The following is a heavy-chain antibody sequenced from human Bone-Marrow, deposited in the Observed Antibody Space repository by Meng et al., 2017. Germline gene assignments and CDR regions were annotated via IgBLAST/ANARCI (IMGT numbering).Heavy chain of an antibody. CDR1: GVSFTDAW. V-gene: IGHV3-15*04. D-gene: IGHD6-13*01. CDR3: ATGAAAADH. J-gene: IGHJ4*02. CDR2: IETKSEGGTA. Sequence: EVEVVGSGGGSVKPGGSLRLSCVASGVSFTDAWMSWVRQAPGKGLEWVGRIETKSEGGTADYAAPVKGRFSISRDDSKNTLYLQMNTLISEDTGVYFCATGAAAADHWGQGTLVTVSS.